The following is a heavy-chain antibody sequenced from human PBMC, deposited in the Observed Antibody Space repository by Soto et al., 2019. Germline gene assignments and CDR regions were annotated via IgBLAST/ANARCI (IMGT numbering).Heavy chain of an antibody. V-gene: IGHV3-11*06. CDR3: ARGETVRYYDGSGTYHFDS. Sequence: QVQLVESGGGLVKPGGSLRLSCAASGFTFTDYYMSWIRQAPGKGLEWVSYISGDRSYINYADSVKGRFHISRDNAKNSRYRQMNSLRAEDSAVYDCARGETVRYYDGSGTYHFDSWGQGTLVTVSS. CDR1: GFTFTDYY. CDR2: ISGDRSYI. D-gene: IGHD3-10*01. J-gene: IGHJ4*02.